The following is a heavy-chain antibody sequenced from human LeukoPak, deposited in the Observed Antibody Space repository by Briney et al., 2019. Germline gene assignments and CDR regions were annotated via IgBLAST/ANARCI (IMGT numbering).Heavy chain of an antibody. CDR1: GFTFSSYA. Sequence: GSLRLSCAASGFTFSSYAMSWVRQAPGKGLEWIGSIYYSGSTYYNPSLKSRVTISVDTSKNQFSLKLSSVTAADTAVYYCATRFSYDTAMVLGGDAFDIWGQGTMVTVSS. J-gene: IGHJ3*02. V-gene: IGHV4-59*05. D-gene: IGHD5-18*01. CDR3: ATRFSYDTAMVLGGDAFDI. CDR2: IYYSGST.